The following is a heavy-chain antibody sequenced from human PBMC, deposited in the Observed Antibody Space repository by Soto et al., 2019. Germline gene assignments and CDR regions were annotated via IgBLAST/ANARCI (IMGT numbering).Heavy chain of an antibody. J-gene: IGHJ5*02. CDR1: GGSISSSSYY. CDR3: ARSFFGQDSSSSDWFDP. D-gene: IGHD6-6*01. V-gene: IGHV4-39*01. Sequence: SETLSLTCTVSGGSISSSSYYWGWIRQPPGKGLEWIGSIYYSGSTYYNPSLKSRVTISVDTSKNQFSLKLSSVTAADTAVYYCARSFFGQDSSSSDWFDPWGQGTLVTVSS. CDR2: IYYSGST.